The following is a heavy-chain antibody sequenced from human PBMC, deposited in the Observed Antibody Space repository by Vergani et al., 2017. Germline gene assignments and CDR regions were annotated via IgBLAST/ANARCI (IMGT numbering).Heavy chain of an antibody. CDR1: GFTFGDYA. Sequence: VQLVESGGGLVQPGRSLRLSCTASGFTFGDYAMSWFRQAPGKGLEWVAVIWYDGSNKYYADSVKGRFTISRDNSKNTLYLQMNSLRAEDTAVYYCARDTFAYDSSGYYPHWGQGTLVTVSS. CDR2: IWYDGSNK. J-gene: IGHJ4*02. V-gene: IGHV3-33*01. CDR3: ARDTFAYDSSGYYPH. D-gene: IGHD3-22*01.